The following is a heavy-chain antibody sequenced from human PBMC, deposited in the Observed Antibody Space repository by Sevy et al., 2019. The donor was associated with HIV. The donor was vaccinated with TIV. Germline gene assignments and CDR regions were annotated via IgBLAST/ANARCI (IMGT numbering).Heavy chain of an antibody. V-gene: IGHV3-48*01. CDR2: INGPSNTI. CDR1: GFNFSPYS. D-gene: IGHD2-21*01. CDR3: ARGVANCGGAACQKTDY. J-gene: IGHJ4*02. Sequence: GGSLRLSCTASGFNFSPYSMHWVRQAPGKGLEWISYINGPSNTIFYADSVRGRFTVSRDNGKNSLYLQMNSLRAEETALYYCARGVANCGGAACQKTDYWGQGTLVTVSS.